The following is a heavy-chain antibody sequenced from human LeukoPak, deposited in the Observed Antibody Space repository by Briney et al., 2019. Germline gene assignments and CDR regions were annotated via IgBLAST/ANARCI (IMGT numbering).Heavy chain of an antibody. CDR3: ARETVTPGSYYYYYMDV. CDR2: IYYSGST. J-gene: IGHJ6*03. Sequence: SETLSLTXTVSGGSISSYYWSWIRQPPGKGLEWIGYIYYSGSTNYNPSLKSRVTISVDTSKNQFSLKLSSVTAADTAVYYCARETVTPGSYYYYYMDVWGKGTTVTVSS. CDR1: GGSISSYY. D-gene: IGHD4-11*01. V-gene: IGHV4-59*01.